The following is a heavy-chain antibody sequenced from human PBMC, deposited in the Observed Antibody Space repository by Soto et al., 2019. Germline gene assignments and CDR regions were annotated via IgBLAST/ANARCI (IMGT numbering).Heavy chain of an antibody. CDR3: AKATATGGGAFDI. CDR2: VLVGGST. Sequence: GGSLRLSCAASGFTCSNYDMSWVRQAPGKGLEWVSTVLVGGSTHYPDSVKGRFTISRDNSKNTLFLQMNSLTAGDTAVYYCAKATATGGGAFDICGQGTMVTV. V-gene: IGHV3-23*01. J-gene: IGHJ3*02. D-gene: IGHD2-8*02. CDR1: GFTCSNYD.